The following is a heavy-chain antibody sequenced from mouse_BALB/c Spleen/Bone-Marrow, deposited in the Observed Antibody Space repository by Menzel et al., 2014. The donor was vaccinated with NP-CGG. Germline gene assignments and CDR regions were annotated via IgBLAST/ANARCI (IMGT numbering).Heavy chain of an antibody. J-gene: IGHJ4*01. V-gene: IGHV2-6-4*01. CDR3: ARKDGGYYVMDY. D-gene: IGHD2-3*01. CDR1: GFSLSRYN. CDR2: IWGGGGT. Sequence: VKLEESGPGLVAPSQNLSITCTVSGFSLSRYNIHWIRQPPGKGLEWLGMIWGGGGTDHNSALKSRLRISKDNSKSQIFLKINSLQIDDTAMYYCARKDGGYYVMDYWGQGTSVTVSS.